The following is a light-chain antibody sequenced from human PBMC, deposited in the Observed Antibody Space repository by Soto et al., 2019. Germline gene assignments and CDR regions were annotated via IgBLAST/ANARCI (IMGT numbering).Light chain of an antibody. J-gene: IGKJ1*01. CDR1: QSISSY. CDR2: AAS. Sequence: DIQMTQSPSSLSASVGDRVTITCRASQSISSYLNWYQQKPGKAPKLLIYAASSLQSGVQTRFSGCGSGTDFTVTISSMQPEDFATYYCQQSYSTPWTFGQGTKVEIK. CDR3: QQSYSTPWT. V-gene: IGKV1-39*01.